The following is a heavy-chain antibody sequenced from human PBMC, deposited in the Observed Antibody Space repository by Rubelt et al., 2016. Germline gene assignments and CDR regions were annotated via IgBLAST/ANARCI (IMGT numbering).Heavy chain of an antibody. D-gene: IGHD6-6*01. Sequence: QLQLQESGPGLVKPSATLSLTCTVSGDSISSSGYYWGWIRQPPGKGLEWIGSLYYGGSTYYNPSLRLRVTISVDTSKNQLSLKLRSVTAADTAVYYCASTTNEYSSSWDFDYWGQGTLVTVSS. CDR3: ASTTNEYSSSWDFDY. CDR2: LYYGGST. V-gene: IGHV4-39*07. J-gene: IGHJ4*02. CDR1: GDSISSSGYY.